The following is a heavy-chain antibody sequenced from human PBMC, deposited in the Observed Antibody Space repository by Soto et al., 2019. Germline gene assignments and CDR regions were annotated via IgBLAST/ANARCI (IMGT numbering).Heavy chain of an antibody. D-gene: IGHD3-22*01. CDR2: IIPILGIA. CDR3: ARGPYSGYYPSSYWYFDL. Sequence: QVQLVQSGAEVKKPGSSVKVSCKASGGTFSSYTISWVRQAPGQGLEWMGRIIPILGIANYAQKFQGRVTITADKSTSTAYMELSSLRSEDTAVYYCARGPYSGYYPSSYWYFDLWGRGTLVTVSS. V-gene: IGHV1-69*02. CDR1: GGTFSSYT. J-gene: IGHJ2*01.